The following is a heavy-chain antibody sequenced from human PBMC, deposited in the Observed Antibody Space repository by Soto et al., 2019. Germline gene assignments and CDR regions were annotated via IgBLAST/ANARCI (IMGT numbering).Heavy chain of an antibody. D-gene: IGHD3-3*01. Sequence: GESLKISCKGSGYSFTSYWIGGVRQMPGKGLEWMGIIYPGDSDTRYSPSFQGQVTISADKSISTAYLQWSSLKASDTAMYYCARRRARDDFWSGYYTGYGMDVWGQGTTVTVSS. V-gene: IGHV5-51*01. CDR1: GYSFTSYW. CDR3: ARRRARDDFWSGYYTGYGMDV. CDR2: IYPGDSDT. J-gene: IGHJ6*02.